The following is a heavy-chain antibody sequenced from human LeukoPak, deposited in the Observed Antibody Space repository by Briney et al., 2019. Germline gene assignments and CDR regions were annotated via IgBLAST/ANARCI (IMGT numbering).Heavy chain of an antibody. D-gene: IGHD3-22*01. Sequence: PSETLSLTCTVSGGSISSSSYYWGWIRQPPGKGLEWIGSIYYSGSTYYNPSLKSRVTISVDTSKNQFSLKLSSVTAADTAVYYCARGRYYYDSSGSHNWFDPWGQGTLVTVSS. CDR3: ARGRYYYDSSGSHNWFDP. J-gene: IGHJ5*02. V-gene: IGHV4-39*07. CDR2: IYYSGST. CDR1: GGSISSSSYY.